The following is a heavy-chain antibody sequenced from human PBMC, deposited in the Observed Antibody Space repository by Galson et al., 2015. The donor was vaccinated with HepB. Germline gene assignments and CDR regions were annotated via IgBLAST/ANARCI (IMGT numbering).Heavy chain of an antibody. CDR2: IKQDGSEK. D-gene: IGHD6-6*01. Sequence: SLRLSCAASGFTFSSYEMNWVRQAPGKGLEWVANIKQDGSEKYYVDSVKGRFTISRDNAKNSLYLQMNSLRAEDTAVYYCASGSIAARIPFDYWGQGTLVTVSS. V-gene: IGHV3-7*03. CDR3: ASGSIAARIPFDY. CDR1: GFTFSSYE. J-gene: IGHJ4*02.